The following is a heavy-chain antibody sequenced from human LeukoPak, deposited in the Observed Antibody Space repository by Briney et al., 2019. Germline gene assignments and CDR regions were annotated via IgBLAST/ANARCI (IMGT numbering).Heavy chain of an antibody. CDR3: AKDGVYYDSSLFDI. V-gene: IGHV3-30*18. CDR1: GFTFSSYG. D-gene: IGHD3-22*01. CDR2: ISYDGSNK. J-gene: IGHJ3*02. Sequence: GGSLRLSCAASGFTFSSYGMHWVRQAPGKGLEWVAVISYDGSNKYYADSVKGRFTISRDNSKNTLYLQMNSLRAEDTAVYYCAKDGVYYDSSLFDIWGQGTKVTVSS.